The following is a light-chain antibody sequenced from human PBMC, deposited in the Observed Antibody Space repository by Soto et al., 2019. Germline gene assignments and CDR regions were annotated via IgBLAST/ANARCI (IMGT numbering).Light chain of an antibody. V-gene: IGKV1-9*01. CDR1: QGGSSY. CDR3: QHYNSYSEA. J-gene: IGKJ1*01. Sequence: EIPLTQSASFLAASVGDRASMXCRASQGGSSYFDWYQQKPGKAPKRLIYAASTLQRGGPSRFSGSGSGTEFTPTISSLQPDDFATYYRQHYNSYSEAFGQGTKVDIK. CDR2: AAS.